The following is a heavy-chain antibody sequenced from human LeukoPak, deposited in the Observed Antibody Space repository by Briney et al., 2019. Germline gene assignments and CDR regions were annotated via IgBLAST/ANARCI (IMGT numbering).Heavy chain of an antibody. J-gene: IGHJ4*02. V-gene: IGHV3-21*04. CDR1: GFTFSSYS. CDR3: ARGTNDILTGYYNYYFDY. D-gene: IGHD3-9*01. CDR2: ISSSSSYI. Sequence: GGSLRLSCAASGFTFSSYSMNWVRQAPGKGLEGVSSISSSSSYIYYADSVKGRFTISRDNAKNSLYLQMNSLRSDDTAVYYCARGTNDILTGYYNYYFDYWGQGTLVTVSS.